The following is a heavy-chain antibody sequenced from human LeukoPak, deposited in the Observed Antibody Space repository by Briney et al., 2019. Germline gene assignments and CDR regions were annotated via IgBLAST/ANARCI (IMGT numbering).Heavy chain of an antibody. CDR2: INPNSGGT. CDR3: ARDLGHYDYVWGSYRARGFDP. D-gene: IGHD3-16*02. Sequence: SSVKVSCKASGYTFTGYYMHWVRQAPGQGREWMGWINPNSGGTNYAHKFQGRVTMTRDTSISTAYMELSRMRSDDTAVYYCARDLGHYDYVWGSYRARGFDPWGQGTLVTVSS. J-gene: IGHJ5*02. V-gene: IGHV1-2*02. CDR1: GYTFTGYY.